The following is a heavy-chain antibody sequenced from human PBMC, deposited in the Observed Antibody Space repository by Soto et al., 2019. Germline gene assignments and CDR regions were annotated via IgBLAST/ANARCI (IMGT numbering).Heavy chain of an antibody. Sequence: EVQLLESGGGLVQPGGSLILSCAASGFTFSNYAMSWVRQAPGKGLEWVSAISGSGDNTYYADSVKGRFTISRDNSKNTLYLQMNSLRAEDTAVYYCAKDFGMAAPGVYFQHWGQGTLVTFSS. CDR1: GFTFSNYA. CDR3: AKDFGMAAPGVYFQH. V-gene: IGHV3-23*01. CDR2: ISGSGDNT. D-gene: IGHD3-3*01. J-gene: IGHJ1*01.